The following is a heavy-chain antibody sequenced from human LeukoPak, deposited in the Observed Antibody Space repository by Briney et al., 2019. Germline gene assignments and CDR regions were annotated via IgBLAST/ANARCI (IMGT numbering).Heavy chain of an antibody. CDR2: INHSGST. J-gene: IGHJ4*02. CDR1: GRSFSGYY. CDR3: ARERNYYDSSFDY. V-gene: IGHV4-34*01. D-gene: IGHD3-22*01. Sequence: SETLSLACAVYGRSFSGYYWSWIREPPGKGVEWIGEINHSGSTNYNLSLKSRVTISVDTSKNQFSLKLSSVPAADTAVYYCARERNYYDSSFDYWGQGTLVTVSS.